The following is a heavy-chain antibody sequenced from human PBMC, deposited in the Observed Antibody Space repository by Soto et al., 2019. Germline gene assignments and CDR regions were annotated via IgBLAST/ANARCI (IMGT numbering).Heavy chain of an antibody. CDR2: IDSSGEK. V-gene: IGHV2-26*01. CDR1: GLSITDSEMG. J-gene: IGHJ5*02. Sequence: QVTLKESGPVLVKPTETLTLRCTVSGLSITDSEMGVSWIRQPPGQPLEWLAHIDSSGEKSYRTFLKSRLASSKDTSKSQIVLTMTNMDPADTATYYCARRHLAVPVSPWFDPWGQGIPVTVSS. CDR3: ARRHLAVPVSPWFDP.